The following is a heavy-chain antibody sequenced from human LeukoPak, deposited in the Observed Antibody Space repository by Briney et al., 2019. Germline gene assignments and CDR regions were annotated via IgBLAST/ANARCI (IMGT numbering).Heavy chain of an antibody. V-gene: IGHV3-21*01. D-gene: IGHD2-2*02. CDR3: ARDWDQLLYGFDY. J-gene: IGHJ4*02. Sequence: GGSLRLSCAASGFTFSSYSMNWVRQAPGKGLEWVSSISSSSSYIHYVDSVKGRFTISRDNAKNSLYLQMNSLRAEDTAVYYCARDWDQLLYGFDYWGQGTLVTVSS. CDR2: ISSSSSYI. CDR1: GFTFSSYS.